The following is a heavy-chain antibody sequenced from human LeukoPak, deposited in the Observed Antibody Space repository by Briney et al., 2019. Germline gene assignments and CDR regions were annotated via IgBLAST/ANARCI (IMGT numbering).Heavy chain of an antibody. V-gene: IGHV3-9*01. CDR3: ARLGYQLAYELGYYMDV. Sequence: GRSLRLSCAASGFTFDDYAMHWVRQAPGKGLEWVSGISWNSGSIGYADSVKGRFTISRDNAKNSLYLQMNSLRAEDTAVYYCARLGYQLAYELGYYMDVWGKGTTVTVSS. D-gene: IGHD2-2*01. CDR2: ISWNSGSI. CDR1: GFTFDDYA. J-gene: IGHJ6*03.